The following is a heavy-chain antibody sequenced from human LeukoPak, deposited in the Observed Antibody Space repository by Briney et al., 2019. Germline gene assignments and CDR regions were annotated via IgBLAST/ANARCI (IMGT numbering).Heavy chain of an antibody. CDR1: GFTFSSYW. CDR2: IKQDGSEK. CDR3: ARDTIMITFGGVLDY. J-gene: IGHJ4*02. Sequence: PGGSLRLSCAASGFTFSSYWMSWVRQAPGKGLEWVANIKQDGSEKYYVDSVKGRFTISRDNAKNSLYLQMNSLRAEDTAVYYCARDTIMITFGGVLDYWGQGTLVTVSS. D-gene: IGHD3-16*01. V-gene: IGHV3-7*01.